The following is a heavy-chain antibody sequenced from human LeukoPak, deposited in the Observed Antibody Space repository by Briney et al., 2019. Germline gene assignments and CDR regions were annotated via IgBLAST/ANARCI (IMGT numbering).Heavy chain of an antibody. D-gene: IGHD2-15*01. CDR2: IYHSGST. CDR1: GGSISSGGYY. J-gene: IGHJ4*02. Sequence: PSQTLSLTCTVSGGSISSGGYYWSWIRQPPGKGLEWIGYIYHSGSTYYNPSLKSRVTISVDRSKNQFSLKLSSVTAADTAVYYCARDRSTTPAAPYFDYWGQGTLATVSS. V-gene: IGHV4-30-2*01. CDR3: ARDRSTTPAAPYFDY.